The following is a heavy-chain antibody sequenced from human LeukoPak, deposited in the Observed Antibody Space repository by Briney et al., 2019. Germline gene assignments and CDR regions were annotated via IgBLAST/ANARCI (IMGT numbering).Heavy chain of an antibody. D-gene: IGHD6-13*01. CDR2: FHDSGSA. Sequence: SETLSLTCSVSGGSISSYRWSWIRQPPGKGLEWVAYFHDSGSANYNPSLKSRATISVDTSKNQFSLKLNYATTADTAVYYCARILADYSSSRKADYYYMDVWGKGTTVILSS. V-gene: IGHV4-59*01. J-gene: IGHJ6*03. CDR1: GGSISSYR. CDR3: ARILADYSSSRKADYYYMDV.